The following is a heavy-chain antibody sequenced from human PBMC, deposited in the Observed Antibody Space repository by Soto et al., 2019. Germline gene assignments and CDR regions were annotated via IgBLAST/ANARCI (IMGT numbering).Heavy chain of an antibody. CDR3: ARVGYDYIWGSYRSTLDY. Sequence: GGSLRLSCAASGFTFSSYWMHWVRQAPGKGLVWVSRINSDGSSTSYADSVKGRFTISRDNAKNTLYLQMNSLRAEDMAVYYCARVGYDYIWGSYRSTLDYWGQGTLVTVSS. J-gene: IGHJ4*02. V-gene: IGHV3-74*01. CDR1: GFTFSSYW. D-gene: IGHD3-16*02. CDR2: INSDGSST.